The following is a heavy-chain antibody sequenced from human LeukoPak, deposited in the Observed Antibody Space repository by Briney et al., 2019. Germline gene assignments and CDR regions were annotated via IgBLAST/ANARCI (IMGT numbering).Heavy chain of an antibody. J-gene: IGHJ2*01. Sequence: VKVSCKASGYTFTSYGISWVRQAPGQGLREMGWMSAYNGTTTHAQKVQARDTMTTGTSTRTGYMERRSLRSDDTAVYYCAREGGPFYSSDHGYF. CDR2: MSAYNGTT. V-gene: IGHV1-18*01. CDR1: GYTFTSYG. CDR3: AREGGPFYSSDHGYF. D-gene: IGHD6-19*01.